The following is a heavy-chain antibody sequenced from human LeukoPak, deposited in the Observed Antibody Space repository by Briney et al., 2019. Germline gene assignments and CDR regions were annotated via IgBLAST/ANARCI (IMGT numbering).Heavy chain of an antibody. V-gene: IGHV3-9*01. Sequence: GRSLRLSCAAYGFYLDDAAMHWVRQAPGKGLEWISGISWNSGTIGYAASVTRRFTISRDNGKNSLYLQMNSLRVEDTAFYYCVKDRLACYDNSSYTFDYWGRGTLVTVSS. J-gene: IGHJ4*02. CDR3: VKDRLACYDNSSYTFDY. CDR1: GFYLDDAA. CDR2: ISWNSGTI. D-gene: IGHD3-22*01.